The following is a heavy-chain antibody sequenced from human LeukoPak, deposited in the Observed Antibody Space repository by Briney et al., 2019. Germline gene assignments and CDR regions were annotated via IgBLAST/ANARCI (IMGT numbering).Heavy chain of an antibody. CDR2: IKEDGTVK. J-gene: IGHJ3*02. Sequence: GGSLRLSCAASGFIFSTYWMSWVRQAPGKGLEWVANIKEDGTVKQYVDSVKGRFTISRDNAKNSLYLQMNSLRVEDTAVCYCSGGNVFDIWGQGTLVTVSS. CDR3: SGGNVFDI. V-gene: IGHV3-7*01. CDR1: GFIFSTYW. D-gene: IGHD3-16*01.